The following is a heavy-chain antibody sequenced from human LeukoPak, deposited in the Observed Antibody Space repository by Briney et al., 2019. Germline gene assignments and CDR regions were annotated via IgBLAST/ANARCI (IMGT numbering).Heavy chain of an antibody. V-gene: IGHV4-61*02. D-gene: IGHD2-2*01. CDR2: IYASGST. Sequence: SQTLSLTCTVSGGSISSGSYYWSWIRQPGGKGLECIGRIYASGSTNYNPSLRSRVTISVDTSKNQFSLTLSSVTAADTAVYSCARSIVVVPAAKADAFDIWGQGTMVTVSS. J-gene: IGHJ3*02. CDR3: ARSIVVVPAAKADAFDI. CDR1: GGSISSGSYY.